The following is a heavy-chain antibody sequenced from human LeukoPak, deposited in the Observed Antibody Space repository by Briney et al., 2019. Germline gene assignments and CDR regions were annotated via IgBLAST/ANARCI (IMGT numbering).Heavy chain of an antibody. CDR2: INSEGSST. D-gene: IGHD3-3*01. Sequence: GGSLRLSCAASGFTFSSYWMHWVRQAPGKGLVWVSRINSEGSSTSYADSVKGRFTISRDNAKNTLYLQMNSLRAEDTAVYYCARDSRITIFGVVIRPLDYWGQGTLVTVSS. CDR3: ARDSRITIFGVVIRPLDY. J-gene: IGHJ4*02. V-gene: IGHV3-74*01. CDR1: GFTFSSYW.